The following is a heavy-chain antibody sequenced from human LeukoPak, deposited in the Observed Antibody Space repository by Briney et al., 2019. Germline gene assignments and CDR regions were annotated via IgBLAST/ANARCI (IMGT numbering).Heavy chain of an antibody. V-gene: IGHV4-31*01. CDR1: GGSISSGGYY. CDR3: ARDAGDTAMGLDY. J-gene: IGHJ4*02. D-gene: IGHD5-18*01. Sequence: SETLSLTCSVSGGSISSGGYYWSWRRPYPGKGVEGICYINYRGSTYYNPSLKSPVTISVDTSMNQFSLKLSSVTAADTAVYYCARDAGDTAMGLDYWGQGTLVTVSS. CDR2: INYRGST.